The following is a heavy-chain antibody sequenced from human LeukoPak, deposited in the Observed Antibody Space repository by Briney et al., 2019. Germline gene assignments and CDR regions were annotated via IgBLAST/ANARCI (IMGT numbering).Heavy chain of an antibody. CDR3: VASSGYYSP. D-gene: IGHD3-22*01. CDR2: ISYNGGST. J-gene: IGHJ5*02. CDR1: GFTFSIYA. Sequence: GGSLRLSCSASGFTFSIYAMHWVRQAPGKGLEHVSAISYNGGSTYYTDSVKGRFTISRDNSKNTLYLQMSSLRPEDMAVCYCVASSGYYSPWGQGTLVTVSS. V-gene: IGHV3-64D*09.